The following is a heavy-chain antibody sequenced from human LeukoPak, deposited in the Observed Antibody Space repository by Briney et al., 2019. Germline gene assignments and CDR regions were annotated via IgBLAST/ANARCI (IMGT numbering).Heavy chain of an antibody. CDR2: IRDGGDDTA. Sequence: GGSLRLSCAASGFTFSSYAMSWVRQAPGKGLEWVTGIRDGGDDTAYYADSVKGRFTISRDNSKNTLYLQMSSLRAEDTAVYYCARVFSSAWFLDYWGQGTLVTVSS. CDR3: ARVFSSAWFLDY. D-gene: IGHD6-19*01. CDR1: GFTFSSYA. J-gene: IGHJ4*02. V-gene: IGHV3-23*01.